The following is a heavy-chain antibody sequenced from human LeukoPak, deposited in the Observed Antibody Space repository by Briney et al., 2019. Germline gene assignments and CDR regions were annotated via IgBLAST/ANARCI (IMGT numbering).Heavy chain of an antibody. D-gene: IGHD1-26*01. Sequence: GSLRLSCTASGFTFSSYAMHWVRQAPGKGLEWVAVISYDGSNKYYADSVKGRFTISRDNSKNTLYLQMNSLRAEDTAVYYCARGVGWELLQIDYWGQGTLVTVSS. CDR1: GFTFSSYA. J-gene: IGHJ4*02. V-gene: IGHV3-30-3*01. CDR3: ARGVGWELLQIDY. CDR2: ISYDGSNK.